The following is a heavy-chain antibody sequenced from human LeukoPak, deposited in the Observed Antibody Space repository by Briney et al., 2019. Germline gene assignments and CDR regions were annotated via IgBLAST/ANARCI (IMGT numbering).Heavy chain of an antibody. J-gene: IGHJ4*02. Sequence: PGESLKISCKGSGYSFTNYWIAWVRQMPGKGLEWMGIIYPDDSDTRYSPSFQGQVTISADKSISTAYLQWSSLKASDTAMYYCVRRCGGDCYSITNFDYWGQGTLVTVSS. V-gene: IGHV5-51*01. D-gene: IGHD2-21*02. CDR2: IYPDDSDT. CDR1: GYSFTNYW. CDR3: VRRCGGDCYSITNFDY.